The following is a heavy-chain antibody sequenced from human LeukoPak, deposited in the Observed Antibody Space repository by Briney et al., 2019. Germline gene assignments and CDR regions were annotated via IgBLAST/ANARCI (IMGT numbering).Heavy chain of an antibody. CDR1: GFAFSSYS. Sequence: GGSLRLSCAASGFAFSSYSMNWVRQAPGKGLEWVSSISSSSSYIYYADSVKGRFTISRDNAKNLLYLQMNSLRAEDTAVYYCARDLDSPSEDYWGQGTLVTVSS. J-gene: IGHJ4*02. D-gene: IGHD1-1*01. CDR3: ARDLDSPSEDY. CDR2: ISSSSSYI. V-gene: IGHV3-21*01.